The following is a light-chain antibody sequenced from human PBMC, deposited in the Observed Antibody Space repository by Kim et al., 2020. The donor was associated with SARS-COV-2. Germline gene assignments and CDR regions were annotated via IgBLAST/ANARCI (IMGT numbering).Light chain of an antibody. Sequence: QPVLTQSPSASASLGASVKLTCTLSSGHSSYAIAWHQQQPEKGPRYLMKLNSDGSHSKGDGIPDRFPGSSSGAERYLTISSLQSEDEADYYCQTWGTGIQLFGGGTQLTVL. CDR1: SGHSSYA. J-gene: IGLJ2*01. CDR3: QTWGTGIQL. CDR2: LNSDGSH. V-gene: IGLV4-69*01.